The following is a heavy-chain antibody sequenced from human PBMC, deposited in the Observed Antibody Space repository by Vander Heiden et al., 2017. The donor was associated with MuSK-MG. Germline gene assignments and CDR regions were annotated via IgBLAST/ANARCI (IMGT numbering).Heavy chain of an antibody. CDR2: ISGSGGST. J-gene: IGHJ6*03. D-gene: IGHD4-17*01. Sequence: DVQLLESGGGFVQPGGSLRPPCAASGFTPSSCAISWFRQAPGKGLEWVSLISGSGGSTYYTDSVKGRFTISRDNSKNTLYLQMNSLRTDDTAVYYCARDAYGDPYYYYYYMDVWGKGTTVTVSS. CDR1: GFTPSSCA. CDR3: ARDAYGDPYYYYYYMDV. V-gene: IGHV3-23*01.